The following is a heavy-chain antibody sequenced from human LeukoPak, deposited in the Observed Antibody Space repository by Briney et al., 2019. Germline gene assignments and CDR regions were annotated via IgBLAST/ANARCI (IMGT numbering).Heavy chain of an antibody. V-gene: IGHV4-34*01. D-gene: IGHD2-15*01. CDR1: GGSFSGYY. J-gene: IGHJ4*02. Sequence: SETLSLTCAVYGGSFSGYYWSWIRQPPGKGLEWIGEINHSGSTNYNPSLKSRVTISVDTSKNQFSLKLSSVTAADTAVYYCARVIVVVVAAQGYFDYWGQGTLVTVSS. CDR3: ARVIVVVVAAQGYFDY. CDR2: INHSGST.